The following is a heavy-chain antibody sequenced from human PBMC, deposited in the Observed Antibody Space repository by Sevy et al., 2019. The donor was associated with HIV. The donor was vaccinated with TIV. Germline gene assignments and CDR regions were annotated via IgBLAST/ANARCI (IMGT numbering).Heavy chain of an antibody. D-gene: IGHD3-3*01. Sequence: GGSLRLSCAASGFTFSSYSMNWVRQAPGKGLEWVSSISSSSSYIYYADSVKDRFTISRDNAKNSLYLQMNSLRAEDTAVYYCATDQRGVTIFGVVTHYYYYGMDVWGQGTTVTVSS. J-gene: IGHJ6*02. CDR3: ATDQRGVTIFGVVTHYYYYGMDV. CDR2: ISSSSSYI. CDR1: GFTFSSYS. V-gene: IGHV3-21*01.